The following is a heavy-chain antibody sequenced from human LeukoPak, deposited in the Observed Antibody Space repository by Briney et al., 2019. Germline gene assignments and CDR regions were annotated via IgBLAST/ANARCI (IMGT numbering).Heavy chain of an antibody. CDR2: INQSGET. CDR1: GGSFRGYY. D-gene: IGHD2-21*02. CDR3: ARGARGDTPYNWFDP. V-gene: IGHV4-34*01. J-gene: IGHJ5*02. Sequence: SEALSLTCAVHGGSFRGYYWSWIRQPPGKGLEWIGEINQSGETNYNPSLMSRVTISEDTSNNQFSLMLTSVTAADTAVYYCARGARGDTPYNWFDPWGQGTLVTVSS.